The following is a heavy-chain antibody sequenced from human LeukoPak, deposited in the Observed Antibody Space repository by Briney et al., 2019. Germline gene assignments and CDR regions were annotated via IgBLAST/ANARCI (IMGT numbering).Heavy chain of an antibody. CDR1: GFSFSSYA. Sequence: PGGSLRLSCAASGFSFSSYAMSWVRQAPGQGLEWVSSFSGSGGSTYYADSVKGRFTIFRDNAKNSLYLQMNSLRAEDTAGYYCARPPGDLNYYYMDVWGKGTTVTVSS. V-gene: IGHV3-23*01. D-gene: IGHD7-27*01. J-gene: IGHJ6*03. CDR3: ARPPGDLNYYYMDV. CDR2: FSGSGGST.